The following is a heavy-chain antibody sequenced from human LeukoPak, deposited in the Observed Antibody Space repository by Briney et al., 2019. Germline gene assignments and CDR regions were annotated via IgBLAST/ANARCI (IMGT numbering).Heavy chain of an antibody. CDR2: MNPNSGNT. CDR3: AKAATIWAYSGYDPSYIPLDCGGDCRTD. Sequence: ASVKVSCKASGYTFTSYDINWVRQATGQGLEWMGWMNPNSGNTGYAQKFQGRVTITRYTSISTAYMELSSLRSEDTAVYYCAKAATIWAYSGYDPSYIPLDCGGDCRTDWGQGTLVTVSS. D-gene: IGHD2-21*01. J-gene: IGHJ4*02. CDR1: GYTFTSYD. V-gene: IGHV1-8*03.